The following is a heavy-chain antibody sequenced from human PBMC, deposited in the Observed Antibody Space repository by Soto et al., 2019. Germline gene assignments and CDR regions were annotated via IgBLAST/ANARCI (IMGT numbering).Heavy chain of an antibody. CDR2: IYYSGST. J-gene: IGHJ5*02. V-gene: IGHV4-31*11. Sequence: SETLSLTCAVSGGSISSGGYSWSWIRQPPGKGLEWIGYIYYSGSTYYNPSLKSRVTISVDTSKNQFSLKLSSVTAADTAVYYCARESGSPNWFDPWGQGTLVTVS. D-gene: IGHD1-26*01. CDR1: GGSISSGGYS. CDR3: ARESGSPNWFDP.